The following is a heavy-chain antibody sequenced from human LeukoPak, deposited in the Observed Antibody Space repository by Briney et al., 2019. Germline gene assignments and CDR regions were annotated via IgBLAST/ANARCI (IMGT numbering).Heavy chain of an antibody. J-gene: IGHJ5*02. CDR1: GFTVSTNY. CDR3: AGDRKSGNFLGEFDH. Sequence: GGSLRLSCAASGFTVSTNYMSWVRQAPGKGLEWVAVVSSDGGTKYYADSVRGRFTISRDNSKSTLYLQMNSLRAEDTAIYYCAGDRKSGNFLGEFDHWGLGTLVTVSS. D-gene: IGHD1-26*01. CDR2: VSSDGGTK. V-gene: IGHV3-30*03.